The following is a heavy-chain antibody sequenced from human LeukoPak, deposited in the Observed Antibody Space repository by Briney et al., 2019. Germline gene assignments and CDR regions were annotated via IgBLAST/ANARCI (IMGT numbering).Heavy chain of an antibody. J-gene: IGHJ4*02. V-gene: IGHV3-21*01. CDR1: GSTFSSYS. CDR3: ARENSYYYDSSGYTGY. CDR2: IGSSSSYI. D-gene: IGHD3-22*01. Sequence: GGSLRLSCAGSGSTFSSYSMTWVRQAPGRGLEWVSSIGSSSSYINYADSVRGRFTISRDNAKDSLYLQMNSLGAEDTAVYYCARENSYYYDSSGYTGYWGQGTLVTVSS.